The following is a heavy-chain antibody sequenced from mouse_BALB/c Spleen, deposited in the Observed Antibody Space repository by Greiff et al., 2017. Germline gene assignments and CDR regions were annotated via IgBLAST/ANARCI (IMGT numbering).Heavy chain of an antibody. CDR3: ARDMGAY. D-gene: IGHD1-1*02. CDR2: ISSGGSYT. V-gene: IGHV5-9-4*01. Sequence: EVKLVESGGGLVKPGGSLKLSCAASGFTFSSYAMSWVRQSPEKRLEWVAEISSGGSYTYYPDTVKGRFTISRDNAKNTLYLEMSSLRSEDTAMYYCARDMGAYWGQGTLVTVSA. J-gene: IGHJ3*01. CDR1: GFTFSSYA.